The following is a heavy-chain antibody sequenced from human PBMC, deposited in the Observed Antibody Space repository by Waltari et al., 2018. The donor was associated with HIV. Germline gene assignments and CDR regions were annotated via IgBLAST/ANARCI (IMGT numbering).Heavy chain of an antibody. CDR2: IFPGDSDT. V-gene: IGHV5-51*01. Sequence: EVQLVQSGAEVKKPGESLKISCKGSGYSFTSYWIGWVRQMPGKGLEWMGIIFPGDSDTKYSPSFQGQVAFSVDKSISTAYLQWGSLKASDTAIYYCVRHIDTTHRGEDLWGQGTLVTVS. CDR1: GYSFTSYW. J-gene: IGHJ5*02. D-gene: IGHD1-1*01. CDR3: VRHIDTTHRGEDL.